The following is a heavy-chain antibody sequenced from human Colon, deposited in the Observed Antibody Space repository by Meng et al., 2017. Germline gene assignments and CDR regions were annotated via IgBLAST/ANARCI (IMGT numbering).Heavy chain of an antibody. CDR2: ISSSGSTI. CDR3: ARDHSSSWTYIEYYGMDV. D-gene: IGHD6-13*01. Sequence: GESLKISCAASGFTFSDYYMSWIRQAPGKGLEWVSYISSSGSTIYYADSVKGRFTISRDNAKNSLYLQMSSLRAEDTAVYYCARDHSSSWTYIEYYGMDVWGQGTTVTVSS. V-gene: IGHV3-11*01. CDR1: GFTFSDYY. J-gene: IGHJ6*02.